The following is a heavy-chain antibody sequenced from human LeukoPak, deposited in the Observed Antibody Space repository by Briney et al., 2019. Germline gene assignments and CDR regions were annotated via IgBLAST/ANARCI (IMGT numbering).Heavy chain of an antibody. V-gene: IGHV1-18*04. J-gene: IGHJ6*04. CDR2: ISAYNGNT. Sequence: ASVKVSCKASGYTLIRYGISWERQAPGQGLEWMGWISAYNGNTNYAQEVQGRVTMTTDTSTSTAYMEMRSLRSDDTAVYYCAREGYSGYGGYYYYGMDVWGKGTTVTVSS. CDR1: GYTLIRYG. CDR3: AREGYSGYGGYYYYGMDV. D-gene: IGHD5-12*01.